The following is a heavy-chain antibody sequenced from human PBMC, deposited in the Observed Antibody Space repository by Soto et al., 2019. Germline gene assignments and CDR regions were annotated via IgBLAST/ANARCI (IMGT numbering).Heavy chain of an antibody. V-gene: IGHV4-30-4*01. D-gene: IGHD3-16*01. CDR3: AREATLGGVRWFDP. CDR2: IYYSGST. J-gene: IGHJ5*02. CDR1: GGSISSGDYY. Sequence: PSETLSLTCTVSGGSISSGDYYWSWIRQPPGKGLEWIGYIYYSGSTCYNPSLKSRVTISVDTSKNQFSLKLSSVTAADTAVYYCAREATLGGVRWFDPWGQGTLVTVSS.